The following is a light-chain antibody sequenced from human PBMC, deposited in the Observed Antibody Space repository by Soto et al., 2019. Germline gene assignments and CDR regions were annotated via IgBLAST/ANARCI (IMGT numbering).Light chain of an antibody. CDR2: DVS. V-gene: IGLV2-14*01. J-gene: IGLJ1*01. Sequence: QSALTQPASVSGSPGQSITISCTGTSSDVGGYNYVSWYQQHPGKAPKLMIYDVSNRPSGVSNRFSGSKSGNTASLTISGLQAEDEADDYCSSYTSSSALYVFGTGTKVTVL. CDR1: SSDVGGYNY. CDR3: SSYTSSSALYV.